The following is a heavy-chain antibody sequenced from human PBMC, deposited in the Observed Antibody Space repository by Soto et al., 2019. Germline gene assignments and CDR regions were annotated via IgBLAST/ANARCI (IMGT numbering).Heavy chain of an antibody. CDR2: IYSGGST. CDR3: ARDYDFWSGYWPSPGMDV. D-gene: IGHD3-3*01. Sequence: LRLSCAASGFTVSSNYMSWVRQAPGKGLEWVSVIYSGGSTYYADSVKGRFTISRDNSKNTLYLQMNSLRAEDTAVYYCARDYDFWSGYWPSPGMDVWGQGTTVTVSS. CDR1: GFTVSSNY. J-gene: IGHJ6*02. V-gene: IGHV3-53*01.